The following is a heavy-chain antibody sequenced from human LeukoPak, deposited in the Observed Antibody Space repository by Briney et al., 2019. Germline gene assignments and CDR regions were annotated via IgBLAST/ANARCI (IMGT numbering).Heavy chain of an antibody. V-gene: IGHV1-18*01. CDR2: ISAYNGNT. CDR1: GYTFTSYG. Sequence: ASVTVSCTASGYTFTSYGISWVRQAPGQGLEWMGWISAYNGNTNYAQKLQGRVTMTTDTSTSTAYMELRSLRSDDTAVYYCARGWLAETTVVTPYNYWGQGTLVTVSS. CDR3: ARGWLAETTVVTPYNY. J-gene: IGHJ4*02. D-gene: IGHD4-23*01.